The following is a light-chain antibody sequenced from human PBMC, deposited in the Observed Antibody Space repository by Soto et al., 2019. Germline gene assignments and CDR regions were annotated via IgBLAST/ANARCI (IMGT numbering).Light chain of an antibody. CDR3: QQYNNWPYT. J-gene: IGKJ2*01. CDR1: QSVNSN. V-gene: IGKV3-15*01. Sequence: EIVMTQSPATLSVSPGERAAPSCRASQSVNSNFAWYQQKPGQAPRLLIYGASTRATDIPARFSGSGSGTEFTLTISSLQSEDFAVYYCQQYNNWPYTFGQGTKLEIK. CDR2: GAS.